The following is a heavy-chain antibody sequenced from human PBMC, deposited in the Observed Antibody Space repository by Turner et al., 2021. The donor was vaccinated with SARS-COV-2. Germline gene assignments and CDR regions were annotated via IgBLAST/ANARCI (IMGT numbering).Heavy chain of an antibody. V-gene: IGHV4-59*01. CDR1: VGSISSDF. D-gene: IGHD3-3*01. CDR3: ARELRFNWLDS. J-gene: IGHJ5*01. Sequence: QVQLQESGPGLVKQSETLSLTCTVSVGSISSDFWSWIRQPPGKGLEWIGYIYYRESTNYNPALKSRVTMSVDTSKNQFSLKLRSVTAADTAVYYCARELRFNWLDSWGQGTLVTVSS. CDR2: IYYREST.